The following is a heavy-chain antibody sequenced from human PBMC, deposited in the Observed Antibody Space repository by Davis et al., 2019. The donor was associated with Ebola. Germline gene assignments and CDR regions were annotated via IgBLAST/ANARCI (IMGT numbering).Heavy chain of an antibody. J-gene: IGHJ6*02. V-gene: IGHV4-34*01. Sequence: PSETLSLTCAVYGGSFSGYYWSWIRQPPGKGLEWIGEINHSGSTNYNPSLKSRVTISVDTSKNQFSLKLSSVTAADTAVYYCARTSPLSGMDVWGQGTAVTVSS. CDR2: INHSGST. D-gene: IGHD2/OR15-2a*01. CDR3: ARTSPLSGMDV. CDR1: GGSFSGYY.